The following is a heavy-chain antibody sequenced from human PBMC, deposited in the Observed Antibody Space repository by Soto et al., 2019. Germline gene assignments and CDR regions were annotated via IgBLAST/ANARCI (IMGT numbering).Heavy chain of an antibody. CDR2: ISSSSSTI. CDR1: GFTFSSYS. D-gene: IGHD2-15*01. CDR3: ARGRYCSGGSCHGWFDP. Sequence: GGSLRLSCAASGFTFSSYSMNWVRQAPGKGLEWVSYISSSSSTIYYADSVKGRFTISRDNAKNSLYLQMNSLRDEDTAVYYCARGRYCSGGSCHGWFDPWGQGTLVTVSS. V-gene: IGHV3-48*02. J-gene: IGHJ5*02.